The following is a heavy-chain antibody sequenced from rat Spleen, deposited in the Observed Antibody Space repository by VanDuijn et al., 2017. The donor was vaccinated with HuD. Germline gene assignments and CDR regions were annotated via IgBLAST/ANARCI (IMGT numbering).Heavy chain of an antibody. CDR1: GFTFSDYY. CDR2: ISTSGSRT. D-gene: IGHD1-5*01. Sequence: EVQLVESDGGLVQPGKSLKLSCAASGFTFSDYYMAWVRQAPKKGLEWVATISTSGSRTYYPDSVKGRFTISRDNAKSSLYLQMNSLKSEDTATYYCARHNNIGTTTPFGDWGQGVMVTVSS. J-gene: IGHJ2*01. V-gene: IGHV5-7*01. CDR3: ARHNNIGTTTPFGD.